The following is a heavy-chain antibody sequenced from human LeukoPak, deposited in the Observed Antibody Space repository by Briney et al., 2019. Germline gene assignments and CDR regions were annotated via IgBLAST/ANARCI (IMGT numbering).Heavy chain of an antibody. CDR3: ARVGRGYCSGGSCYWFDP. CDR1: GFTFSSNG. D-gene: IGHD2-15*01. V-gene: IGHV3-30*02. Sequence: GGSLRLSCAASGFTFSSNGMHWVRQAPGKGLEWVAFIRYDGSNKYYADSVKGRFTISRDNSKNTLYLQMNSLRSEDTAVYYCARVGRGYCSGGSCYWFDPWGQGTLVTVSS. J-gene: IGHJ5*02. CDR2: IRYDGSNK.